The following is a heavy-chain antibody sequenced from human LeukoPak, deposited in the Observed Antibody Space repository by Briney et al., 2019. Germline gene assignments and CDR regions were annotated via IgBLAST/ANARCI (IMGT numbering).Heavy chain of an antibody. V-gene: IGHV4-34*01. D-gene: IGHD6-6*01. CDR3: ARGRGSSSMGDFPSKDHDFAY. Sequence: PSETLSLTCAVYGGXFSGYYCSWIRQPPGKGLEWIVEINHSGSTNYNPSLKSRVTISVDTSKNQFSLKLSSVTAADTAVYYCARGRGSSSMGDFPSKDHDFAYWGQGTLVTVSS. CDR1: GGXFSGYY. CDR2: INHSGST. J-gene: IGHJ4*02.